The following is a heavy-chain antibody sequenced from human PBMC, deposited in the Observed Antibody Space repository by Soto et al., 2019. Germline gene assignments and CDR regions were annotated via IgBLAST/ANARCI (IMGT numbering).Heavy chain of an antibody. Sequence: SGGSLRLSCAASGFTFSSYGMHWVRQAPGKGLEWVAVISYDGSNKYYADSVKGRFTISRDNSKNTLYLQMNSLRAEDTAVYYCAKDLMLGYCSGGSCYSLDYWGQGTLVTVSS. D-gene: IGHD2-15*01. CDR1: GFTFSSYG. J-gene: IGHJ4*02. CDR3: AKDLMLGYCSGGSCYSLDY. CDR2: ISYDGSNK. V-gene: IGHV3-30*18.